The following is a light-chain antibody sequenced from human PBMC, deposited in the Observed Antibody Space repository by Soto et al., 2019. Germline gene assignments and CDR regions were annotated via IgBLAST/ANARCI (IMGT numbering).Light chain of an antibody. V-gene: IGKV1-39*01. Sequence: EIQMTQSPSSLSASVGDRVTITCRTSQRISRYLSWYQKKPGKAPKLLIYATTTLQVGVPSRFRGSGAGTDFTLTISSLQPEDFATYYCQQSYSGLYTFGQGTRLEIK. CDR2: ATT. J-gene: IGKJ5*01. CDR3: QQSYSGLYT. CDR1: QRISRY.